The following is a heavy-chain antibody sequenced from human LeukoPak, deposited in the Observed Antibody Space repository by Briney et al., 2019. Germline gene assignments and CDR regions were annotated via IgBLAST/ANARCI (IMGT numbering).Heavy chain of an antibody. CDR2: INWNGDTT. CDR3: ARGWVGELSDI. J-gene: IGHJ3*02. CDR1: GIVFDDFG. V-gene: IGHV3-20*04. Sequence: GGSLRLSCAASGIVFDDFGMTWVRLAPGKGLEWIAGINWNGDTTDYADSVKGRFTISRDNAKNSLYLQMDSLRADDTAFYFCARGWVGELSDIWGQGTMVTVS. D-gene: IGHD4-17*01.